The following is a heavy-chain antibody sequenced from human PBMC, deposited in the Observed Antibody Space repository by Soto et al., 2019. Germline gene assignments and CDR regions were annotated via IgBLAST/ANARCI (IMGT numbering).Heavy chain of an antibody. CDR1: GYTFSAYY. Sequence: QVQLVQSGAEVRKPGGSVKVSCKASGYTFSAYYMYWVRQTPRHGLEWMGGINTDSGDTHYAQKFQGRVTMTRDTSIGTADMELTSLTSDDTAVYYCARDPIGGGAPYYFDFWGRGTLVTVSS. V-gene: IGHV1-2*02. CDR3: ARDPIGGGAPYYFDF. D-gene: IGHD3-16*01. J-gene: IGHJ4*02. CDR2: INTDSGDT.